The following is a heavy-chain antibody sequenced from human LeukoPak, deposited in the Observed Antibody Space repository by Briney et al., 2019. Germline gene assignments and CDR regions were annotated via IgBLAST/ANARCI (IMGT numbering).Heavy chain of an antibody. J-gene: IGHJ4*02. CDR1: GGSISSYY. Sequence: PSETLSLTCTVSGGSISSYYWSWIRQPPGKGLEWIGYIYYSGSTSYNPSLKSRVTISVDTSKNQFSLKLSSVTAADTAVYYCAREIAVAQAYFDYWGQGTLVTVSS. CDR3: AREIAVAQAYFDY. CDR2: IYYSGST. V-gene: IGHV4-59*12. D-gene: IGHD6-19*01.